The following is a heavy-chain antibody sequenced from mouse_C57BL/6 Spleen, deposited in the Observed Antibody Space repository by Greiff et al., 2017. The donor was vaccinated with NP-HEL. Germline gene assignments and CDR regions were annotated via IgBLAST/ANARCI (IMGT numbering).Heavy chain of an antibody. V-gene: IGHV1-64*01. J-gene: IGHJ2*01. CDR2: IHPNSGST. Sequence: QVQLQQSGAELVKPGASVKLSCKASGYTFTSYWMPWVKQRPGQGLEWIGMIHPNSGSTKYNEKFKSKATLTVDKSSSTAYMQLSSLTSEDSAVYYCARGGNLYYFDYWGQGTTLTVSS. CDR3: ARGGNLYYFDY. CDR1: GYTFTSYW. D-gene: IGHD2-1*01.